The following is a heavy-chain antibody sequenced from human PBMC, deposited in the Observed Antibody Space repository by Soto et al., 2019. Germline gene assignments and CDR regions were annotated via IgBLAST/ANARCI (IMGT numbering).Heavy chain of an antibody. CDR1: SVCLSDDY. CDR3: ARGKSSGYKFGPRNFFYYGMDG. V-gene: IGHV4-34*01. D-gene: IGHD5-18*01. J-gene: IGHJ6*02. Sequence: SGTLCLTSPVVSVCLSDDYWTWVRQSPGNGLECIGEIHPSGSTDSSASLKSRVTLSLDTSTSQFSLQVTSVTAADTGVYYCARGKSSGYKFGPRNFFYYGMDGWGPGTTVTVSS. CDR2: IHPSGST.